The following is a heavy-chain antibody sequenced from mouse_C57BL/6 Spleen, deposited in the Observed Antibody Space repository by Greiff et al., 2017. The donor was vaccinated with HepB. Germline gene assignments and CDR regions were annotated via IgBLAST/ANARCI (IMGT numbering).Heavy chain of an antibody. V-gene: IGHV1-59*01. CDR2: IDPSDSYT. Sequence: QVQLQQPGAELVRPGTSVKLSCKASGYTFTSYWMHWVKQRPGQGLEWIGVIDPSDSYTNYNQKFKGKATLTVDTSSSTAYMQLSSLTSEDSAVYYCARPTYGNYEGMDYWGHGTSVTVSS. D-gene: IGHD2-1*01. CDR3: ARPTYGNYEGMDY. J-gene: IGHJ4*01. CDR1: GYTFTSYW.